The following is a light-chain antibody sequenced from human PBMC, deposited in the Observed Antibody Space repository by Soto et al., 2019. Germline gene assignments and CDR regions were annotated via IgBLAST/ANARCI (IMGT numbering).Light chain of an antibody. V-gene: IGLV2-14*01. CDR3: SSYTSSSTPYV. J-gene: IGLJ1*01. CDR1: SSDIGSYNH. Sequence: QSVLTQPASVSGSPGQSITISCIGTSSDIGSYNHVAWYHQFPGKSPKLTIYEVSNRPSGVSNRFSGSKSGNTASLTISGLQAEDEADYYCSSYTSSSTPYVFGTGTKVTVL. CDR2: EVS.